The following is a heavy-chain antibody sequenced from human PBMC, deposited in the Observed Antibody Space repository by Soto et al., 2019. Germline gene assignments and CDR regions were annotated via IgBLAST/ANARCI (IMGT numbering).Heavy chain of an antibody. CDR2: VFDTGRT. V-gene: IGHV4-59*01. J-gene: IGHJ6*02. CDR3: AKTYNNYYGVHV. Sequence: AETLSLTCAVSGVSISTYYWTWIRQPPGKRLEWVGDVFDTGRTDYNPSLKKRVAISVDTSKNQFSLNLNSVTAADTAVYYCAKTYNNYYGVHVWGQGASVTVSS. CDR1: GVSISTYY.